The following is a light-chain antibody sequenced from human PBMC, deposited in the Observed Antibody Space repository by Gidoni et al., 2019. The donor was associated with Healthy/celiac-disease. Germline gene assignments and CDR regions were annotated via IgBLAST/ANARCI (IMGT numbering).Light chain of an antibody. Sequence: SYELTQPPSVSVSPGQTARITCSGDALPKQYAYWYQQKPGQAPVLVIYKDSERPSGIPERFSGSSSGTTVTLTISGVQAEDEVDYYCQSADSSGTFSVVFGGGTKLTVL. CDR1: ALPKQY. J-gene: IGLJ2*01. V-gene: IGLV3-25*02. CDR2: KDS. CDR3: QSADSSGTFSVV.